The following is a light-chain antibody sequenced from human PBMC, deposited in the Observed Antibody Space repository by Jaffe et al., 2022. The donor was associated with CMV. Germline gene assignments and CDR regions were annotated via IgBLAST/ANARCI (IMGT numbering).Light chain of an antibody. CDR3: QQSDSSLMYS. CDR1: QNIRTY. CDR2: GAS. Sequence: IQMAQSPPSLSASVGDRVTITCRASQNIRTYLNWYQLKPGKAPKLLIYGASSLQRDVPSRFSGSGSGTDFTLTISGLQPDDFATYYCQQSDSSLMYSFGQGTKLEIK. J-gene: IGKJ2*01. V-gene: IGKV1-39*01.